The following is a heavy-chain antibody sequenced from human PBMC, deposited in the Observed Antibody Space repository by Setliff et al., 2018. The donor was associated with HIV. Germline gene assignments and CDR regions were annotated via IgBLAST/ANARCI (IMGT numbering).Heavy chain of an antibody. CDR3: ARGGRKDLADN. D-gene: IGHD3-16*01. J-gene: IGHJ4*02. Sequence: PSATLSLPCSVSGASITRGGDFWSWIRQHPGKGLEWIGYIYYTGSTYYNPSPRSRVSISLDTSKNHCSLTLSSVTAADTALFYCARGGRKDLADNWGQGTLVTVSS. V-gene: IGHV4-31*02. CDR1: GASITRGGDF. CDR2: IYYTGST.